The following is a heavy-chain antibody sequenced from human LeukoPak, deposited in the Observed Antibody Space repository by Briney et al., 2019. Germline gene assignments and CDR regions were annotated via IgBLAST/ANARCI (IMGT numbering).Heavy chain of an antibody. J-gene: IGHJ3*02. CDR1: GFALSTYS. CDR2: ISGSSSII. D-gene: IGHD3-10*01. V-gene: IGHV3-48*02. Sequence: GGSLRLSCAASGFALSTYSMTWVRQAPGKGLEWVAYISGSSSIINYADSLKGRFTVSRDNARNSLYLQMNSLRDEDTAVYYCARVHWGNYYLNAFDIWGQGTMVTVSS. CDR3: ARVHWGNYYLNAFDI.